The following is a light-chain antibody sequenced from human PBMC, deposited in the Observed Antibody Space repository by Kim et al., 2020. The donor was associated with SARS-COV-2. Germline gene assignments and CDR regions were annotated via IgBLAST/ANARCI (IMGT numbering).Light chain of an antibody. CDR2: GAS. V-gene: IGKV3-20*01. J-gene: IGKJ1*01. Sequence: PGERATLYCRASQTINDNYVAWYQQKPGQAPRLLISGASSRETGIPDRFSGSGSGTDFTLTISRLEPEDCAVYYCQQYGSSPETFGQGTKVDIK. CDR3: QQYGSSPET. CDR1: QTINDNY.